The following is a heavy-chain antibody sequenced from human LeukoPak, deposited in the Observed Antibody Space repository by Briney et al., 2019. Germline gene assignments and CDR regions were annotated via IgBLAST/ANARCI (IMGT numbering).Heavy chain of an antibody. V-gene: IGHV3-74*01. Sequence: QPGGSLRLSCAASGFTFSTYWMHWVRQAPGKGLVWVSRVNGDGSSTNYADSVKGRFNISKDNAKNTVYLQMNNLRAEDTAVYYCVSFYEAYWGRGTLVTVSS. J-gene: IGHJ4*02. CDR2: VNGDGSST. CDR3: VSFYEAY. D-gene: IGHD2/OR15-2a*01. CDR1: GFTFSTYW.